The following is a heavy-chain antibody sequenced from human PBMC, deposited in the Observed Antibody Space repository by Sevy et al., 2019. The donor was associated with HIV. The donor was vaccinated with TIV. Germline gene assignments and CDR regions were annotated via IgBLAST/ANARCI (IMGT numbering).Heavy chain of an antibody. V-gene: IGHV3-30*18. D-gene: IGHD1-26*01. CDR1: GFTFSSYG. CDR2: ISYDGSNK. J-gene: IGHJ4*02. Sequence: GGSLRLSCAASGFTFSSYGMHWVRQAPGKGLEWVAVISYDGSNKYYADSVKGRFTISRDNSKNTLYLQMNSLRAGDSAVYYCAKDSGSSYPFDYWGQGTLVTVSS. CDR3: AKDSGSSYPFDY.